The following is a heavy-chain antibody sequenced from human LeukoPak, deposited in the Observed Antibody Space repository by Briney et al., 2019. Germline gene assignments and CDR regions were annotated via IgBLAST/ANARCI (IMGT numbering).Heavy chain of an antibody. CDR1: GFTFSSYA. D-gene: IGHD2-2*01. J-gene: IGHJ4*02. CDR2: ISGSGGST. Sequence: GGSLRLSCAASGFTFSSYAMSWVRQAPGKGLEWVSAISGSGGSTYYADSVKGRFTISRDNSKNTLYLQMNSLRAEDTAVYYCAKGHCSSTSCSYFDYWGQGTLVTVSS. CDR3: AKGHCSSTSCSYFDY. V-gene: IGHV3-23*01.